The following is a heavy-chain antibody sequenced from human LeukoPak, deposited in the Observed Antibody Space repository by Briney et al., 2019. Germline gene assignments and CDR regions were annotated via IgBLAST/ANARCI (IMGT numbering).Heavy chain of an antibody. J-gene: IGHJ1*01. V-gene: IGHV4-59*08. CDR2: IYYSGST. D-gene: IGHD3-22*01. CDR3: ARGVSYYDSSGYYNEYFQH. Sequence: SETLSLTCTVSGGSISSYYWSWIRQPPGKGLEWIGDIYYSGSTSYNPSFKSRVTILVDTSKNQFSLKLSSLTAADTAVYYCARGVSYYDSSGYYNEYFQHWGQGTLVTVSS. CDR1: GGSISSYY.